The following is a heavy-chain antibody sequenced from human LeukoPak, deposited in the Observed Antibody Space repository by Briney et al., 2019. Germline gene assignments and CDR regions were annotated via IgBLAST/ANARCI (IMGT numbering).Heavy chain of an antibody. CDR3: VRRDFEY. V-gene: IGHV5-51*01. Sequence: AESLMISCKGSGYTFTNYWIVCLRQMPAKGLEWMGIIYPDDSDTRYSPSFQGQVTISADKSINTAYLQWSSLKASDTAMYYCVRRDFEYWGQGTLVTVSS. CDR1: GYTFTNYW. CDR2: IYPDDSDT. J-gene: IGHJ4*02.